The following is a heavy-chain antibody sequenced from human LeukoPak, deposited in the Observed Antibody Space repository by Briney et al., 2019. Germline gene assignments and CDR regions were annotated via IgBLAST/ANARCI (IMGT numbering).Heavy chain of an antibody. CDR2: ISGSGGST. CDR3: AKDNGLWLLGPFDY. Sequence: PGGSLRLSCAASGFTLSSYAMSWVRQAPGKGLEWVSAISGSGGSTYYADSVKGRFTISRDNSKNTLYLQMNSLRAEDTAVYYCAKDNGLWLLGPFDYWGQGTLVTVSS. D-gene: IGHD5-18*01. J-gene: IGHJ4*02. V-gene: IGHV3-23*01. CDR1: GFTLSSYA.